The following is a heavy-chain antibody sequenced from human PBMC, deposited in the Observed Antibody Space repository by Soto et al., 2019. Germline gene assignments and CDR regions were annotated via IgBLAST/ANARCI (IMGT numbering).Heavy chain of an antibody. Sequence: EVQLVESGGGLVQPGGSLRLSCAASGFTFSSYWMHWVRQAPGKGLVWVSRINSDGSSTSYADSVKGRFTISRDNAKNTLYLQMNSLRAEDTAVYYCALSGLRYFDRLLYDDAFDIWGQGTMVTVSS. CDR1: GFTFSSYW. CDR3: ALSGLRYFDRLLYDDAFDI. CDR2: INSDGSST. D-gene: IGHD3-9*01. J-gene: IGHJ3*02. V-gene: IGHV3-74*01.